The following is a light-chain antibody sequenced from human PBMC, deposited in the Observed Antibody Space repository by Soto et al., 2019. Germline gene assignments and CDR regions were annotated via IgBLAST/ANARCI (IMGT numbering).Light chain of an antibody. V-gene: IGKV3-15*01. CDR1: QSVSSN. J-gene: IGKJ5*01. CDR3: QQYNNWLIT. Sequence: EIVMTQSPATLSVSPGERATLSCRASQSVSSNLAWYHXKPGQAXRXLIXVASTXATCIXXRPSGSGSGTEXTLTISSXQSEDFAVYYCQQYNNWLITFGQGTRLEIK. CDR2: VAS.